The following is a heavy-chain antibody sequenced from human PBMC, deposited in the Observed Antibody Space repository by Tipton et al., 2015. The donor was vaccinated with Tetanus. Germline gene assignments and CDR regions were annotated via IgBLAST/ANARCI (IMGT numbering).Heavy chain of an antibody. V-gene: IGHV4-39*07. D-gene: IGHD4-17*01. J-gene: IGHJ3*02. CDR1: GGSISSTNYY. Sequence: TLSLTCTVSGGSISSTNYYWGWIRQPPGKGLEWVGSISYSGTTDYNPSLKSRVSMSVDTSKSQFSLRLNSLTAADTAVYYCARGEADEYGDYGGAAFDIWGQGTMVTVSA. CDR3: ARGEADEYGDYGGAAFDI. CDR2: ISYSGTT.